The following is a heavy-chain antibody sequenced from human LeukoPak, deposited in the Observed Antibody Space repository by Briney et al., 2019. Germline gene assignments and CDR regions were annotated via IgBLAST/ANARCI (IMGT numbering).Heavy chain of an antibody. CDR2: IYHAGST. D-gene: IGHD5-12*01. Sequence: SETLSLTCTVSGGSISSSNHFWGWIRQPPWKGLEWIGSIYHAGSTCQNSSLKSRVTISVDTSKNQFSLKLSSVAAADTAVYYCARRVVATISFDYWGQGILVTVSS. J-gene: IGHJ4*02. CDR1: GGSISSSNHF. V-gene: IGHV4-39*01. CDR3: ARRVVATISFDY.